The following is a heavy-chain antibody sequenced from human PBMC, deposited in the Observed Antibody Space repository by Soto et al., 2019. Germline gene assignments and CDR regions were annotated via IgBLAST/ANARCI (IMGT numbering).Heavy chain of an antibody. Sequence: SETLSLTCAVSGAAISSNKWWIWIRQPPGKGLEWIGYIYYSGSADYNPSLGSRVTISIDTSKNQFSPKLTSVTAADTAVYYCARGVGFGYYYYHMDLWGQGTTVTVSS. CDR1: GAAISSNKW. J-gene: IGHJ6*02. D-gene: IGHD3-10*01. CDR2: IYYSGSA. V-gene: IGHV4-28*01. CDR3: ARGVGFGYYYYHMDL.